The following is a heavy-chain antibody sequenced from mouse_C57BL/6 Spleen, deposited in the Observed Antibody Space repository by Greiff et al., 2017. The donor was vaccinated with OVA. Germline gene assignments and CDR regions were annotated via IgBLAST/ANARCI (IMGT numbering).Heavy chain of an antibody. J-gene: IGHJ1*03. CDR2: ISDGGSYT. Sequence: DVHLVESGGGLVKPGGSLKLSCAASGFTFSSYAMSWVRQTPEKRLEWVATISDGGSYTYYPDNVKGRFTISRDNAKNNLYLQMSHLKSEDTAMYYCARDPRGGTRYFDVWGTGTTVTVSS. CDR3: ARDPRGGTRYFDV. V-gene: IGHV5-4*01. CDR1: GFTFSSYA. D-gene: IGHD4-1*01.